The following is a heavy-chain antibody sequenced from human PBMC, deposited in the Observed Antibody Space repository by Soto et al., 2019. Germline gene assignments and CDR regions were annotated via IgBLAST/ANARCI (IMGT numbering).Heavy chain of an antibody. CDR3: ATASITMVRGVVITNAFDI. CDR2: INAGNGNT. Sequence: ASVKVSCKASGYTFTSYAMHWVRQAPGQRLEWMGWINAGNGNTKYSQKFQGRVTITRELFTSTAYMELSSLRSEDTAVYYCATASITMVRGVVITNAFDIWGQGTVVTVSS. D-gene: IGHD3-10*01. J-gene: IGHJ3*02. V-gene: IGHV1-3*01. CDR1: GYTFTSYA.